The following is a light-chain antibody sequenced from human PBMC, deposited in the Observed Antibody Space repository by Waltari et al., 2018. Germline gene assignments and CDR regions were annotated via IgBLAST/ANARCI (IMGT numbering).Light chain of an antibody. CDR3: QVWDVMDLPVL. J-gene: IGLJ2*01. CDR2: EDS. V-gene: IGLV3-21*03. Sequence: SYVLTQPPSVSVAPGKTAKISCGGNNIGCKRVHWYQQKPGQAPILVVCEDSGCSSWIPERLSGSNSVNTRTLISRWAGACYVRDYYCQVWDVMDLPVLFGRGNKLT. CDR1: NIGCKR.